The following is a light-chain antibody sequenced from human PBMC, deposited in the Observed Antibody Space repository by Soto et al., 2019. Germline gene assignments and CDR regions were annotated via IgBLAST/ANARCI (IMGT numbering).Light chain of an antibody. CDR1: SSDVGSYNR. CDR3: SSYTSSSTVV. J-gene: IGLJ2*01. CDR2: EVS. V-gene: IGLV2-18*02. Sequence: QSALTQPPSVSGSPGQSVTISCTGTSSDVGSYNRVSWYQQPPGTAPKLMIYEVSNRPSGVPDRFSGSKSGNTASLTISGLQAEDEADYYCSSYTSSSTVVFGGGTKLTFL.